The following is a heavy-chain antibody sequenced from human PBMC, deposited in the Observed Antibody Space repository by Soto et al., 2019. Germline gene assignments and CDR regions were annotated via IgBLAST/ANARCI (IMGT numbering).Heavy chain of an antibody. CDR2: ISANNGDT. CDR1: GYTFTNFG. CDR3: ARDRIGATNKFDY. Sequence: ASVKVSCKASGYTFTNFGIGWVRQAPGQRLEWMGWISANNGDTKYAQNLQGRVTMTTDTSTSTAYMELSSLRSEYTAVYYCARDRIGATNKFDYWGQGTLVTVSS. D-gene: IGHD5-12*01. V-gene: IGHV1-18*01. J-gene: IGHJ4*02.